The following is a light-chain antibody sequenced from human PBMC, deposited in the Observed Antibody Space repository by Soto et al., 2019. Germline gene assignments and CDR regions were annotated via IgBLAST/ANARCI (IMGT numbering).Light chain of an antibody. Sequence: QSVLTQPASVSGSPGQSITISCTGTSSDVGSYNLVSWYQQHPGKAPKLMIYEGSKRPSGVSNRFSGSKSGNTASLTISGLRAEDEADYYCCSYAGSNWVFGGGTKVTVL. CDR2: EGS. CDR3: CSYAGSNWV. J-gene: IGLJ3*02. V-gene: IGLV2-23*01. CDR1: SSDVGSYNL.